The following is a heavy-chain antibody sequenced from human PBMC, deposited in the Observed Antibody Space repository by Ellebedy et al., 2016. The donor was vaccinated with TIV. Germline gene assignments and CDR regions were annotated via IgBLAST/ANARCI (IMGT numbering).Heavy chain of an antibody. CDR2: IYYSGST. V-gene: IGHV4-31*03. J-gene: IGHJ5*02. Sequence: SETLSLTCTVSGGSISSGGSYWTWIRQHPGKGLEWIGNIYYSGSTYYNPSLKSRLTISRDTSENQFFLRLSSVTAADTAVYYFARTNARAAPGTTWWFDPWGQGALVTVSS. CDR1: GGSISSGGSY. D-gene: IGHD6-13*01. CDR3: ARTNARAAPGTTWWFDP.